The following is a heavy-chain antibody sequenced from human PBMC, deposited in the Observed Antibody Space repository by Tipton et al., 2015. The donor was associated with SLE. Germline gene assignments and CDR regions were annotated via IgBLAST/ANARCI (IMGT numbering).Heavy chain of an antibody. D-gene: IGHD2-8*01. V-gene: IGHV1-18*01. CDR2: ISAYNGNT. J-gene: IGHJ2*01. CDR1: GYTFTSHG. CDR3: ARGGGYFTNGVCSKGWYFDL. Sequence: QVQLVQSGAEVKKPGASVKVSCKASGYTFTSHGISWVRQAPGQGLEWMGWISAYNGNTNYAQKLQGRVTMTTDTSTSTAYMELRSLRSDDTALYYCARGGGYFTNGVCSKGWYFDLWGRGTLVTVSS.